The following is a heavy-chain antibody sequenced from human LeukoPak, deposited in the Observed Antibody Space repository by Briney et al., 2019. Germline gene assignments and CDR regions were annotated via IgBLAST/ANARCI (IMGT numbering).Heavy chain of an antibody. Sequence: ASVKVSCKASGGTFSSYAISWVRQAPGQGLEWMGWISAYNGNTNYAQKLQGRVTMTTDTSTSTAYMELRSLRSDDTAVYYCARDSSKAGLPGHWGQGTLVTVSS. J-gene: IGHJ4*02. V-gene: IGHV1-18*01. CDR1: GGTFSSYA. CDR2: ISAYNGNT. CDR3: ARDSSKAGLPGH. D-gene: IGHD4-11*01.